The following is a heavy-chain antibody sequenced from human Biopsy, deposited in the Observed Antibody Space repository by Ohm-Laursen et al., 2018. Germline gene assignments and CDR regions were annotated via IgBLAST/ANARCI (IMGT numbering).Heavy chain of an antibody. J-gene: IGHJ1*01. Sequence: GTLSLTCTVSGGSFTGHYWTWIRQPPGKGLEWIGHISHTGYTSYKSSLKSRVTISLDTSRKHFSLRLTSLAAADTAVYYCARGLNEYGGLYFPHWGQGTLVTVSS. CDR2: ISHTGYT. CDR3: ARGLNEYGGLYFPH. D-gene: IGHD4-23*01. V-gene: IGHV4-59*11. CDR1: GGSFTGHY.